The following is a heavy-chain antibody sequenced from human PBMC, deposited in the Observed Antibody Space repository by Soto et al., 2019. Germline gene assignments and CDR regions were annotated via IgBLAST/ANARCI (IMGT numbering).Heavy chain of an antibody. CDR1: GFTFSSYA. CDR2: ISSSGGSI. J-gene: IGHJ4*02. CDR3: AKDPVRGVVVFDY. V-gene: IGHV3-23*01. D-gene: IGHD3-10*02. Sequence: EVQLLESGGGLVQPGGSLRLSCAASGFTFSSYAMSWVRQAPGKGLEWVSAISSSGGSIYYADSVKGRFTISRDNSKNTLYLQMNSLRAEDTAVYYCAKDPVRGVVVFDYWGQGTLVTVSS.